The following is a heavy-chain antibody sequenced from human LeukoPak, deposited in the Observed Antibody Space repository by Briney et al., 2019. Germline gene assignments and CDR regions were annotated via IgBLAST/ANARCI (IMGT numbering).Heavy chain of an antibody. CDR1: GFTFSSYA. CDR2: VYTSGNT. D-gene: IGHD3-22*01. Sequence: GGSLRLSCVASGFTFSSYAMSWVRQAPGKGLEWVSVVYTSGNTYYADSVKGRFTISRDNSKNTLYLQLNSLRAEDTAVYYCARSGFYYYFDSWGQGTLVTVSS. CDR3: ARSGFYYYFDS. J-gene: IGHJ4*02. V-gene: IGHV3-66*01.